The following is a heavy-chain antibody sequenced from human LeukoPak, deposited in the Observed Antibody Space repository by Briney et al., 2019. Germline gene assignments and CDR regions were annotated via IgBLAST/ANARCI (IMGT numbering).Heavy chain of an antibody. Sequence: ASVKVSCKASGYTFTSYYMHWVRQAPGQGLEWMGIINPSGGSTSYAQKFQGRVTMTRDTSTSTVYMELSSLRFEDTAVYYCARAHGHYYDSSGYYPLFDYWGQGTLVTVSS. CDR1: GYTFTSYY. V-gene: IGHV1-46*01. CDR2: INPSGGST. J-gene: IGHJ4*02. D-gene: IGHD3-22*01. CDR3: ARAHGHYYDSSGYYPLFDY.